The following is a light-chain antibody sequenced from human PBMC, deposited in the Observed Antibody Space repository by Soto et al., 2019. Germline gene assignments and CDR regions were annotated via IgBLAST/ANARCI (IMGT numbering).Light chain of an antibody. J-gene: IGKJ2*01. CDR1: QSVNSRY. CDR2: ATS. V-gene: IGKV3-20*01. Sequence: DIVLTQSPGTLSLSPGDGVTLSCKASQSVNSRYFAWYQKKPGQAPRLIMYATSTRPLGIPARFSGSGSGTEVTLTISRLEPEDFAVYYCQQYGPSAMYTFGQGTKLEIK. CDR3: QQYGPSAMYT.